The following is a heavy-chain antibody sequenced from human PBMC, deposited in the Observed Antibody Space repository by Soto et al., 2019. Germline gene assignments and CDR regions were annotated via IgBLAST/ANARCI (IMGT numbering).Heavy chain of an antibody. D-gene: IGHD3-3*01. V-gene: IGHV3-30-3*01. CDR2: ISYDGSNK. J-gene: IGHJ4*02. Sequence: GGSLRLSCAASGFTFSSYAMHWVRQAPGKGLEWVAVISYDGSNKYYVDSVKGRFSISRDNSKNTLYLQMNSLRAEDTAVYYCAREIERLLGYWGQGTLVTVSS. CDR1: GFTFSSYA. CDR3: AREIERLLGY.